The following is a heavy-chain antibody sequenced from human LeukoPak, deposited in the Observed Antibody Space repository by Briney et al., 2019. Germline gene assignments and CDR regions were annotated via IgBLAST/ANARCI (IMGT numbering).Heavy chain of an antibody. CDR3: ARGGPLGDTNRFDH. Sequence: LSLTCTVSGYSISSGYYWGWIRQAPGKGLEWVSYISSSGSTIYYADSVKGRFTISRDNSKNTVDLQMNSLRPEDAAVYYCARGGPLGDTNRFDHWGQGTLVSVSS. CDR1: GYSISSGYY. V-gene: IGHV3-11*04. D-gene: IGHD2-8*01. CDR2: ISSSGSTI. J-gene: IGHJ4*02.